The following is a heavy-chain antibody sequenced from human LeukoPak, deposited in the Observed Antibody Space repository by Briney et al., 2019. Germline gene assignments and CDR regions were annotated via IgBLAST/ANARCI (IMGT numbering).Heavy chain of an antibody. J-gene: IGHJ5*02. V-gene: IGHV1-8*01. Sequence: ASVKVSCKASGYTFTSYDVNWVRQATGQGLEWMGWMNPISGDTGYALKFQGRVTMSRNTSISTAYMELGSLRSDDTAVYYCARVPRRGERFDPWGQGTLVTVSS. CDR1: GYTFTSYD. CDR2: MNPISGDT. CDR3: ARVPRRGERFDP. D-gene: IGHD3-10*01.